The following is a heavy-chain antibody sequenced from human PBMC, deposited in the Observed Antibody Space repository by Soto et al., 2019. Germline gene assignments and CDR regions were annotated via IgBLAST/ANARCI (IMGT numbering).Heavy chain of an antibody. D-gene: IGHD3-10*01. V-gene: IGHV3-30*18. CDR1: GFTFSSYG. Sequence: GGSLRLSCAASGFTFSSYGMHWVRQAPGKGLEWVAVISYDGSNKYYADSVKGRFTISRDNSKNTLYLQMNSLRAEDTAVYYCAKDCTMVRGVTVYYYGMDVRGQGTTVTVSS. CDR3: AKDCTMVRGVTVYYYGMDV. J-gene: IGHJ6*02. CDR2: ISYDGSNK.